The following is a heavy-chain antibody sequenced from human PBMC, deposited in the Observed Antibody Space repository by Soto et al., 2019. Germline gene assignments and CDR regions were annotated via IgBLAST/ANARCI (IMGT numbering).Heavy chain of an antibody. CDR3: ARGIGSGPTGAHWFVP. CDR1: GYTFTSYY. V-gene: IGHV1-46*03. CDR2: INPSGGST. J-gene: IGHJ5*02. Sequence: ASVKVSCKASGYTFTSYYMHWVRQAPGQGLEWMGIINPSGGSTSYAQKFQGRVTMTRDTSTSTVYMELSSLRSEDTAVYYCARGIGSGPTGAHWFVPWGQGTLVTVSS. D-gene: IGHD6-19*01.